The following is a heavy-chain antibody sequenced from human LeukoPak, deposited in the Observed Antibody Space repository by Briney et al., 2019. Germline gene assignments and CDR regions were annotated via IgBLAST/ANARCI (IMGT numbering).Heavy chain of an antibody. CDR1: GGSISSYY. CDR2: IYTSGGT. CDR3: ARDTADSSGYYREDY. Sequence: SETLSLTCTVSGGSISSYYWSWIRQPAGKGLEWIGRIYTSGGTNYNPSLKSRVTMSVDTSKNQFSLKLSSVTAADTAVYYCARDTADSSGYYREDYWGQGTLVTVSS. J-gene: IGHJ4*02. D-gene: IGHD3-22*01. V-gene: IGHV4-4*07.